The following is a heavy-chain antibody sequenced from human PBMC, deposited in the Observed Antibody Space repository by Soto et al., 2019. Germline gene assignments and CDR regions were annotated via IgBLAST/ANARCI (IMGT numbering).Heavy chain of an antibody. V-gene: IGHV4-59*01. CDR1: GGSISSYY. Sequence: QVQLQESGPGLVKPSETLSLTCTVSGGSISSYYWSWIRQPPGKGLEWIGYIYDSGNTNYNPSLKSRVTISVDTSKYQFSLKLSFVTAADTAVYYCARGGTMITDFWGQGTLVTVSS. CDR3: ARGGTMITDF. J-gene: IGHJ4*02. CDR2: IYDSGNT. D-gene: IGHD3-22*01.